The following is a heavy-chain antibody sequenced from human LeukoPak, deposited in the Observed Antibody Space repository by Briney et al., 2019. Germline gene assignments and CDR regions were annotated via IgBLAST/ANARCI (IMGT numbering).Heavy chain of an antibody. CDR1: GGSISSGDYY. CDR3: ASYSSASAFDY. J-gene: IGHJ4*02. Sequence: SQTLSLTCTVSGGSISSGDYYWSWIRQPPGKGLEWIGYVYYSGSTYYNPSLKSRVTISVDTSKNQFSLKLSSVTAADTAVYYCASYSSASAFDYWGQGTLVTVSS. V-gene: IGHV4-30-4*08. CDR2: VYYSGST. D-gene: IGHD2-21*01.